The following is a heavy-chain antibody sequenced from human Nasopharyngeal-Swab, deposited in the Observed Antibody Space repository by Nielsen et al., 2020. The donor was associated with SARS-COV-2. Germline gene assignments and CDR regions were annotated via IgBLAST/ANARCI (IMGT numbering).Heavy chain of an antibody. V-gene: IGHV3-53*01. CDR3: AKDRTLLLWFGELLSSPFDY. Sequence: LSLTCAASGFTVSSNYMSWVRQAPGKGLEWVSVIYNGGSTYYADSVKGRFTISRDNSKNTLYLQMNSLRAEDTAVYYCAKDRTLLLWFGELLSSPFDYWGQGTLVTVSS. D-gene: IGHD3-10*01. J-gene: IGHJ4*02. CDR1: GFTVSSNY. CDR2: IYNGGST.